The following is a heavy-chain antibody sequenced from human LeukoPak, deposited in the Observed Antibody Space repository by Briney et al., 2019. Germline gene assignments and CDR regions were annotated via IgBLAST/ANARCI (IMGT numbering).Heavy chain of an antibody. CDR2: ITSTGRYI. D-gene: IGHD3-22*01. J-gene: IGHJ3*02. CDR3: ARESPPYYDSSGYSWWDAFDI. Sequence: GGSLRLSCAASGFNFIDYTMNWVRQAPGKGLEWVSSITSTGRYIFYADSLKGRFTISRDNAKKSLYLQMNSLRAEDTAVYYCARESPPYYDSSGYSWWDAFDIWGQGTMVTVSS. CDR1: GFNFIDYT. V-gene: IGHV3-21*01.